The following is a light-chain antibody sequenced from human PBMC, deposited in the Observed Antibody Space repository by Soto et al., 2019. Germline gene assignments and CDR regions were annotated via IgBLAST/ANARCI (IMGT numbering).Light chain of an antibody. J-gene: IGLJ3*02. CDR2: SNN. Sequence: QSVLTQPPSASGTPGQRVTISCSGSNSNIETNSVNWYQQFPGTAPKLLIHSNNQRPSGVPDRFSGSKSGTSASLAISGLQSEDEADYYCAAWDDSLNGWVFGGGTQLTVL. CDR3: AAWDDSLNGWV. CDR1: NSNIETNS. V-gene: IGLV1-44*01.